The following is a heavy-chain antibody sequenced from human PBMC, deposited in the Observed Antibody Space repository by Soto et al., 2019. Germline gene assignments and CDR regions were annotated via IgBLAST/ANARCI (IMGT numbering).Heavy chain of an antibody. CDR1: GYTFTGYY. D-gene: IGHD3-22*01. CDR3: ASFVLTYYYDSSGDYRYGDFDY. V-gene: IGHV1-2*02. Sequence: ASVNVSCKASGYTFTGYYIHWVRQGPGQGLEWMGWINPNSGGTNYAQKFQGRVTMTRDTSISTAYMELSRLRSDDTAVYYCASFVLTYYYDSSGDYRYGDFDYWGQGTLVTVSS. J-gene: IGHJ4*02. CDR2: INPNSGGT.